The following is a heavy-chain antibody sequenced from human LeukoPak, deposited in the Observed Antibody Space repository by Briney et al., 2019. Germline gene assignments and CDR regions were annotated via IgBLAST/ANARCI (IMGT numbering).Heavy chain of an antibody. Sequence: SVKVSCKASGGTFSSYAISWVRQAPGQGLEWMGGIIPIFGTANYAQKFQGRVTITADESTSTAYMELSSLRSEDTAVYYCARSDDYGDPRLAFDIWGQGTMVTVSS. J-gene: IGHJ3*02. V-gene: IGHV1-69*13. CDR3: ARSDDYGDPRLAFDI. D-gene: IGHD4-17*01. CDR2: IIPIFGTA. CDR1: GGTFSSYA.